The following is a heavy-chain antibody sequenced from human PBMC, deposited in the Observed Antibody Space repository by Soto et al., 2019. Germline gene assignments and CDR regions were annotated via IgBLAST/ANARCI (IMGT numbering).Heavy chain of an antibody. V-gene: IGHV3-66*01. J-gene: IGHJ4*02. CDR1: GFTVSSDY. D-gene: IGHD3-10*01. CDR3: ARDRALWFGSYDY. Sequence: GGSLRLSCAASGFTVSSDYMSWVRQAPGKGLEWVSVIYSGGSTYYADSVKGRFTISRDNSKNTLYLQMNSLRAEDTAVYYCARDRALWFGSYDYWGQGTLVNVSS. CDR2: IYSGGST.